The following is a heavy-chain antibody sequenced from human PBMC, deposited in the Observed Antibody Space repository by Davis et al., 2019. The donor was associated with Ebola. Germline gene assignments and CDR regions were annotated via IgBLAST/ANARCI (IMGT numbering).Heavy chain of an antibody. CDR3: ARDFMAVTDDY. J-gene: IGHJ4*02. CDR1: GFIFNTYY. CDR2: ISDDGTIA. V-gene: IGHV3-74*01. D-gene: IGHD2-21*02. Sequence: PGGSLRLSCATSGFIFNTYYMHWVRQAPGKGLVWVSRISDDGTIAHYADSVKGRFTISRDNAKNTLYLQMNSLRAEDTAVYYCARDFMAVTDDYWGQGTLVTVSS.